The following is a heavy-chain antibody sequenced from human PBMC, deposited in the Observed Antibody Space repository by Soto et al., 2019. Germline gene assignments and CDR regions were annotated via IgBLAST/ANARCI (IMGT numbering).Heavy chain of an antibody. D-gene: IGHD6-6*01. CDR2: VNPNSGNT. J-gene: IGHJ4*02. CDR1: GYTFTSYD. V-gene: IGHV1-8*01. CDR3: ARERSSSALDY. Sequence: QVQLVQSGADVKKPGASVKVSCKASGYTFTSYDVNWVRQATGQGLEWMGWVNPNSGNTGYAQKFQGRVTMTRNTSISTAYMELSSLTSEDTAVYYCARERSSSALDYWGQGTLVTVSS.